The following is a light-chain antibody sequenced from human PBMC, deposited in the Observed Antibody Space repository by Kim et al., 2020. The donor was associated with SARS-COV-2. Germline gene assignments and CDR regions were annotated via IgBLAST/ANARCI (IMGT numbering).Light chain of an antibody. CDR3: QSYDSSNVV. Sequence: MPVTSSCPRSGGSIACTEVQCYQQRPARSPSSVIYEDNQRPSGVPYRVSGSIDSSSNSASLTISGLKTEDEADYYCQSYDSSNVVFGGGTQLTVL. V-gene: IGLV6-57*01. CDR1: GGSIACTE. CDR2: EDN. J-gene: IGLJ2*01.